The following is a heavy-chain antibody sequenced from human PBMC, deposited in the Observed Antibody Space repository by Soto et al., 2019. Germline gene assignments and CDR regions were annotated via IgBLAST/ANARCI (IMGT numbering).Heavy chain of an antibody. J-gene: IGHJ3*02. CDR2: IYYSGST. CDR1: GGSISSYY. V-gene: IGHV4-59*08. Sequence: SETLSLTCTVSGGSISSYYWSWIRQPPGKGLEWIGYIYYSGSTNYNPSLKSRVTISVDTSKNQFSLKLSSVTAADTAVYYCARQGYGDYYRDAFDIWGQGTMVTVSS. D-gene: IGHD4-17*01. CDR3: ARQGYGDYYRDAFDI.